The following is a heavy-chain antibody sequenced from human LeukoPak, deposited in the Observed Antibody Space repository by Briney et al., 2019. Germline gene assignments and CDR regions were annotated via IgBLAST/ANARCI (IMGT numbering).Heavy chain of an antibody. CDR3: ARALGYCSGDICYLDAMDV. CDR2: ISGSGGST. Sequence: PGGSLRLSCAASEFTFSSYAMSWVRQAPGKGLEWVSAISGSGGSTYYSDSVKGRFTISRDNSKNTLYLQMNSLRAEDTAVYYCARALGYCSGDICYLDAMDVWGLGTTVTVSS. D-gene: IGHD2-15*01. CDR1: EFTFSSYA. J-gene: IGHJ6*02. V-gene: IGHV3-23*01.